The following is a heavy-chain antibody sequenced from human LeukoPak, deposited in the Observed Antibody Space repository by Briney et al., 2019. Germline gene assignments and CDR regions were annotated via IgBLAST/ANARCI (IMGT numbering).Heavy chain of an antibody. CDR2: IYYSGST. D-gene: IGHD1-26*01. CDR1: GGSINSYY. V-gene: IGHV4-59*08. Sequence: SEALSLTCTVSGGSINSYYWSWIRQPPGKGLEWIGYIYYSGSTRYNASLKSRVTMSVDTSKNQFSLKLTSVTAADTAVYYCARHDRNSGRYYDFDYWGQGTLVTVSS. CDR3: ARHDRNSGRYYDFDY. J-gene: IGHJ4*02.